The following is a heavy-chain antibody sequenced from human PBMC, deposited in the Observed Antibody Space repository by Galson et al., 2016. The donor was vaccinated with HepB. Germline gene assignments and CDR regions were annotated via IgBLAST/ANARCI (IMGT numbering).Heavy chain of an antibody. Sequence: SLRLSCAGSEFTFSTYWMNWVRQAPGKGLEWVANIRYDGSESFSVDSVKGRFTISRDNAKNSLYLQMNSLTVDDTAVYYCPRSPVRSRYFDLWGRGTLVTVSS. V-gene: IGHV3-7*01. CDR1: EFTFSTYW. J-gene: IGHJ2*01. CDR2: IRYDGSES. CDR3: PRSPVRSRYFDL.